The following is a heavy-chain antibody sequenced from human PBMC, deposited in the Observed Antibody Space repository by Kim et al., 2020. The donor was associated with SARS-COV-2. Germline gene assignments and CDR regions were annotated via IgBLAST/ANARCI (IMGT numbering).Heavy chain of an antibody. CDR3: ARTQSGDMDY. V-gene: IGHV1-46*01. D-gene: IGHD5-18*01. Sequence: GSTFVAQKFQDRVNVTRDTSATTVYMELTNVRSEDTAVYYCARTQSGDMDYWGQGTLVSVSS. J-gene: IGHJ4*02. CDR2: GST.